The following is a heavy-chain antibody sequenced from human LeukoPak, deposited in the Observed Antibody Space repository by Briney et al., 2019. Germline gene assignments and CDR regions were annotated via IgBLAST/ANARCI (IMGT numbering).Heavy chain of an antibody. CDR2: INHSGST. CDR1: GGSFSGYY. D-gene: IGHD4-17*01. V-gene: IGHV4-34*01. Sequence: SETLSLTCAVYGGSFSGYYWSWIRQPPGKGLEWIGEINHSGSTNYNPSLKSRVTISVDTSKNQFSLKLSSVTAADTAVYYCAXXXXXXGXXYPATVTRGAFDIWGQGTMVTVSS. CDR3: AXXXXXXGXXYPATVTRGAFDI. J-gene: IGHJ3*02.